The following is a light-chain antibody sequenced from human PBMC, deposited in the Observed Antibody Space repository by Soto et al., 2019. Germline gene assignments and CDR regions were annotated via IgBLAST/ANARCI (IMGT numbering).Light chain of an antibody. V-gene: IGKV3-11*01. CDR2: DAS. CDR1: QGVGRF. CDR3: QQRSGWPLT. J-gene: IGKJ4*01. Sequence: EIVLTQSPATLSLSPGERAALSCRASQGVGRFLAWYQQKPGQAPRLLIYDASNRATGIPARFSGSGSETDFTLVIDNLAPGDFAVYYCQQRSGWPLTFGGGTKVEIK.